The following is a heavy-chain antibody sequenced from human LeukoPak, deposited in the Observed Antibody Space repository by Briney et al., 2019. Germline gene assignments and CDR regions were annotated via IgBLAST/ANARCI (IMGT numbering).Heavy chain of an antibody. Sequence: KPSETPSLTCTVSGGSISSGSYYWSWIRQPAGKGLEWIGRIYTSGSTNYNPSLKSRVTISVDTSKNQFSLKLSSVTAADTAVYYCAGVWFGELSSWFDPWGQGTLVTVSS. V-gene: IGHV4-61*02. D-gene: IGHD3-10*01. J-gene: IGHJ5*02. CDR3: AGVWFGELSSWFDP. CDR1: GGSISSGSYY. CDR2: IYTSGST.